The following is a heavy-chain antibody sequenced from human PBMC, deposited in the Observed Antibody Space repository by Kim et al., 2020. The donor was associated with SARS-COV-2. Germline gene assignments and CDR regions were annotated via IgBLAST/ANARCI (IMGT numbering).Heavy chain of an antibody. J-gene: IGHJ5*02. Sequence: GGSLRLSCAASGFTFSDYYMSWIRQAPGKGLEWLSYISSSTSYTKYADSVKGRFSISRDNAKNSLYLQMNSLRAEDTAVYYCASVPSGSTSWYWFDPWGQGTLVTVSS. D-gene: IGHD6-13*01. CDR2: ISSSTSYT. CDR1: GFTFSDYY. CDR3: ASVPSGSTSWYWFDP. V-gene: IGHV3-11*03.